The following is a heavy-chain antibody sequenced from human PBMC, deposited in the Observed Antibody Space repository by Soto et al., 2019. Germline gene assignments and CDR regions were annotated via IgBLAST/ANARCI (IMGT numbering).Heavy chain of an antibody. D-gene: IGHD1-26*01. Sequence: ASVKVSCKASGYTFTSYGISWVRQAPGQGLEWMGWISAYNGNTNYAQKLQGRVTMTTDTSTSTAYMELRSLRSDDTAVYYCARGIVGATYYYYGMDVWGQGTQVTVSS. J-gene: IGHJ6*02. CDR3: ARGIVGATYYYYGMDV. V-gene: IGHV1-18*01. CDR1: GYTFTSYG. CDR2: ISAYNGNT.